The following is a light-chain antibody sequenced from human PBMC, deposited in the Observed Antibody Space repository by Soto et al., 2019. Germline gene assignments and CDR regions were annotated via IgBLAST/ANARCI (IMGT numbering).Light chain of an antibody. J-gene: IGLJ1*01. V-gene: IGLV2-14*01. CDR1: TSDVGGYNY. Sequence: ALTQPASVSGSPGQSITISCTGTTSDVGGYNYVSWYQQHPGKVPKLLIHEVSNRPSGVSNRFSGSKSGNTASLTISGLQAEDVADYYCLSKTSSISYVFGTGTKVTVL. CDR2: EVS. CDR3: LSKTSSISYV.